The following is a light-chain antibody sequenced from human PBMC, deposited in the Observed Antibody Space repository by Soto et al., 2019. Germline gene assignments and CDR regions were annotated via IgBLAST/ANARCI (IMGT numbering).Light chain of an antibody. V-gene: IGKV3-20*01. CDR1: QSVTSSY. J-gene: IGKJ5*01. CDR3: HQYNSSPNT. CDR2: GAS. Sequence: EIVLTQSPGTLSLSPGERATLSCRASQSVTSSYLAWYQQKPGQAPRILIYGASSRATGIPDRFSGSGSGTDFTLTISRLEPEDFAVYYCHQYNSSPNTFGQGTRLEIK.